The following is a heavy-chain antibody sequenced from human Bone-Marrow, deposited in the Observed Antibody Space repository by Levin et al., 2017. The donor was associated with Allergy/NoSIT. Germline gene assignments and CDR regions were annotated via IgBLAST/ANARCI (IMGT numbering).Heavy chain of an antibody. Sequence: ASVKVSCKASGYNFTGYYIHWVRQAPGQGLEWMGWINPNSGGTIYVQEFQGRVTMTRDTSISTAYMELNRLGSDDAAIYFCARGHQASRRWLLSSHYYGLDVWGLGTTVTVSS. CDR3: ARGHQASRRWLLSSHYYGLDV. CDR1: GYNFTGYY. CDR2: INPNSGGT. V-gene: IGHV1-2*02. J-gene: IGHJ6*02. D-gene: IGHD2-21*02.